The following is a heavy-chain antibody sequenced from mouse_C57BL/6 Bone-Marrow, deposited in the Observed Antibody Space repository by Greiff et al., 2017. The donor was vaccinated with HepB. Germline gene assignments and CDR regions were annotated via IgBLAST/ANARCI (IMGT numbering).Heavy chain of an antibody. CDR2: ISNGGGST. Sequence: EVMLVESGGGLVQPGGSLKLSCAASGFTFSDYYMYWVRQTPEKRLEWVAYISNGGGSTYYPDTVKGRFTISRDNAKNTLYLQMSRLKSEDTAMYYCARHAPDWFAYWGQGTLVTVSA. CDR1: GFTFSDYY. V-gene: IGHV5-12*01. J-gene: IGHJ3*01. CDR3: ARHAPDWFAY.